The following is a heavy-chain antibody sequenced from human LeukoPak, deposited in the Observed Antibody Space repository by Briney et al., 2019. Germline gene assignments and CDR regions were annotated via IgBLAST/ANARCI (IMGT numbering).Heavy chain of an antibody. CDR3: ARAWVTGIKNTYYSSWAV. J-gene: IGHJ6*03. V-gene: IGHV4-4*07. D-gene: IGHD2-21*02. Sequence: PSETLSLTCSVSGGSISSFYWSWVRQPAGKGLEWIGRIFASGGTSYNPSLKSRVTISVDKSKNQFSLNLSSVTAADTAVYFCARAWVTGIKNTYYSSWAVGGKGTRVTVS. CDR1: GGSISSFY. CDR2: IFASGGT.